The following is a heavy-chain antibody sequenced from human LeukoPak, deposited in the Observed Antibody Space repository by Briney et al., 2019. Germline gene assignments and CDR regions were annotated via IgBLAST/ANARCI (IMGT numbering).Heavy chain of an antibody. CDR3: AGTCPRDGYNGPCY. Sequence: ASVKVSCKASGYTFTGYYMHWVRQAPGQGLEWMGWIHPNSGGTKYAQKFQGRVTMTRDTSISIAYMEVSRLRSDDTAVYYCAGTCPRDGYNGPCYWGQGTLVTVSS. V-gene: IGHV1-2*02. J-gene: IGHJ4*02. CDR1: GYTFTGYY. D-gene: IGHD5-24*01. CDR2: IHPNSGGT.